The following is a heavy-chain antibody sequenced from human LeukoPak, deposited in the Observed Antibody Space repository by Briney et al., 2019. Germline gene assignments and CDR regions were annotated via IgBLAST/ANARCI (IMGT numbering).Heavy chain of an antibody. V-gene: IGHV3-23*01. CDR1: GFTFSNCA. CDR3: AKRMGVGYQPFNWFDP. CDR2: ISGSGGST. Sequence: PGGSLRLSCAASGFTFSNCAMSWVRQAPGKGLEWVSAISGSGGSTYYADSVKGRFTISRDNSKNTLYLQMNSLRAEDTAVYYCAKRMGVGYQPFNWFDPWGQGTLVTVSS. J-gene: IGHJ5*02. D-gene: IGHD2-2*01.